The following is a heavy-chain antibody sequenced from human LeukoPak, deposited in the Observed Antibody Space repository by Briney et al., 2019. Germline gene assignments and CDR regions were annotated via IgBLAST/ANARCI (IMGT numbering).Heavy chain of an antibody. CDR2: ISYDGSNK. V-gene: IGHV3-30-3*01. CDR3: ARDYLRSFDY. Sequence: GGSLRLSCAASGFTFSSYAMHWVRQAPGKGLEWVAVISYDGSNKYYADSVKGRFTISRDNSKNTLYLQMNSLRAEDTAVYYCARDYLRSFDYWGQGTLVTVSS. J-gene: IGHJ4*02. CDR1: GFTFSSYA.